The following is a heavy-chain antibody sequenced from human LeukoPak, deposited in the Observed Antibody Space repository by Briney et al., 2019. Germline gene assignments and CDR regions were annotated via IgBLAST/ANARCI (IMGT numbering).Heavy chain of an antibody. CDR1: GFTFSSYW. V-gene: IGHV3-7*01. D-gene: IGHD1-1*01. CDR3: GTQRSTGAIDY. Sequence: PGGSLRLSCAASGFTFSSYWMTWVRQAPGKGLEGVANVRQDGGQKYYVYSVKGRFTISRDNAKSSLYLQMNSLRAEDTAVYYCGTQRSTGAIDYWGQGTLVTVSS. CDR2: VRQDGGQK. J-gene: IGHJ4*02.